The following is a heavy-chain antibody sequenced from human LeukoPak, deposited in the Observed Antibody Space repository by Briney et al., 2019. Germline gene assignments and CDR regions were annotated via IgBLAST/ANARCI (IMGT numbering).Heavy chain of an antibody. D-gene: IGHD4-11*01. CDR1: GFTFSSYW. V-gene: IGHV3-21*01. CDR2: ISSSSSYI. CDR3: ARGYSNYGYAFDI. Sequence: GGSLRLSCAASGFTFSSYWMNWVRQAPGKGLEWVSSISSSSSYIYYVETVKGRFTISRDNARNSLYLQMNSLRAEDTAVYYCARGYSNYGYAFDIWGQGTMVTVSS. J-gene: IGHJ3*02.